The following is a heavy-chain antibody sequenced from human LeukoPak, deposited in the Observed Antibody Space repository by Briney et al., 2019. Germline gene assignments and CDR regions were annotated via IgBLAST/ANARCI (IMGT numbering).Heavy chain of an antibody. J-gene: IGHJ4*02. V-gene: IGHV3-23*05. CDR2: IFTDGHNT. CDR1: GFPFRRHA. CDR3: APSLDY. Sequence: GGSLRLSCAASGFPFRRHAMSWVRQAPGKGLEWVSSIFTDGHNTYNADSVKGRFTISRDNSKNTLYLQMNSLRAEDTAVYYCAPSLDYWGQGTLVTVSS.